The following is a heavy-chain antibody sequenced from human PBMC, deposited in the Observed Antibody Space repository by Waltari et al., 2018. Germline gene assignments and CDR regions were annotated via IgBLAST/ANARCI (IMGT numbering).Heavy chain of an antibody. CDR2: IWYDGRKK. D-gene: IGHD6-6*01. Sequence: QVQLVESGGGVVQPGRSLRLSCAASGFTFSSYGMHWVRPAPGKGLEGWEVIWYDGRKKYYADSVKGRFTISRDNSKNTLYLQMNSLRAEDTAMYYWAKPREYSSSAAYFDYWGQGTLVTVSS. J-gene: IGHJ4*02. CDR3: AKPREYSSSAAYFDY. V-gene: IGHV3-30*18. CDR1: GFTFSSYG.